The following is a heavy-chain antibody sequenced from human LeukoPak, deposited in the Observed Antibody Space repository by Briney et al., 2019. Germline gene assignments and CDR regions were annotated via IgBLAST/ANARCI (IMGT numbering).Heavy chain of an antibody. CDR1: GYTFTGYY. J-gene: IGHJ4*02. CDR3: ARGGVSTRYCSITNCYLTPIDY. D-gene: IGHD2-2*01. V-gene: IGHV1-2*02. Sequence: ASVKVSCKASGYTFTGYYMHWVRQAPGQGLEWMGWINPNSGGTNYAQKVQGRVTMTTDTSTATAYMELRSLRSDDTAVYYCARGGVSTRYCSITNCYLTPIDYWGQGTLVTVSS. CDR2: INPNSGGT.